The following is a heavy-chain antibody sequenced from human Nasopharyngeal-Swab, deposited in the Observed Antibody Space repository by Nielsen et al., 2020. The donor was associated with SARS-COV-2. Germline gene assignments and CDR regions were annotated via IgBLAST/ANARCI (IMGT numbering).Heavy chain of an antibody. Sequence: ASVKVSCKASGHTFTSYAMNWVRQAPGQGLEWMGWINTNTGNPTYAQGFTGRFVFSLDTSVSTAYLQISSLKAEDTAVYYCATPLGYSSSWYWVFDYWGQGTLVTVSS. CDR2: INTNTGNP. J-gene: IGHJ4*02. CDR3: ATPLGYSSSWYWVFDY. D-gene: IGHD6-13*01. V-gene: IGHV7-4-1*02. CDR1: GHTFTSYA.